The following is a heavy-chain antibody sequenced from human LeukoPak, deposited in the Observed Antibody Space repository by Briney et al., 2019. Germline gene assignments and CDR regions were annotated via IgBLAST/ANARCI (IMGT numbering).Heavy chain of an antibody. V-gene: IGHV3-30*02. CDR2: IRYDGSNK. CDR3: AKVQVGRDPGDY. Sequence: SGGSLRLSCAASGFTFSSYGMHWVRQAPGKGLEWVAFIRYDGSNKYYADSVKGRFTISRDNSKNTLYLQMNSLRAEDTAVYYCAKVQVGRDPGDYWGQGTLVTVSS. D-gene: IGHD1-26*01. J-gene: IGHJ4*02. CDR1: GFTFSSYG.